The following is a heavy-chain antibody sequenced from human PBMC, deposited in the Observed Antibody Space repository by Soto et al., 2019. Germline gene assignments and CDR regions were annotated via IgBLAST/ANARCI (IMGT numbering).Heavy chain of an antibody. CDR3: AKGRGGSGSLTPRVDF. CDR2: ISGGGDTT. V-gene: IGHV3-23*01. D-gene: IGHD3-10*01. CDR1: GFTFNNFA. Sequence: GGSMRLSCAASGFTFNNFAMTWVRQAPGKGLEWVSAISGGGDTTSYADSVKGRFTVSRDGSKNTLYLQMSSLRAEDTALYYCAKGRGGSGSLTPRVDFWGQGTLVTVSS. J-gene: IGHJ4*02.